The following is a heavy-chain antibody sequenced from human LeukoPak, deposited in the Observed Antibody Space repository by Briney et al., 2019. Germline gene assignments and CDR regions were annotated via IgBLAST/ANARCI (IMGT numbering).Heavy chain of an antibody. CDR1: GFTFSSFA. D-gene: IGHD1-26*01. CDR2: ISGSGAST. J-gene: IGHJ4*02. Sequence: GGSLRLSCAASGFTFSSFAMSWVRQAPGKGLEWVSSISGSGASTYYADSVKGRLTISRGNSKNTLYLQMNSLGAEDTAVYYCAKGRGSPFYFEYWGQGTLVTVSS. CDR3: AKGRGSPFYFEY. V-gene: IGHV3-23*01.